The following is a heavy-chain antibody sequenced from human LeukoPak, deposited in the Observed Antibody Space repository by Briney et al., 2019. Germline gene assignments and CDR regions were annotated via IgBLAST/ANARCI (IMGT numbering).Heavy chain of an antibody. Sequence: SETLSLTCTVSGGSISSYYWSWIRQPAGKGLEWIGRIYTSGSTNYNPSLKSRVTMSVDTSKNQISLKLSSVTAADTAVYYCVRVSGYSGWFDPWGQGTLVTVSS. V-gene: IGHV4-4*07. CDR2: IYTSGST. CDR1: GGSISSYY. J-gene: IGHJ5*02. CDR3: VRVSGYSGWFDP. D-gene: IGHD3-10*01.